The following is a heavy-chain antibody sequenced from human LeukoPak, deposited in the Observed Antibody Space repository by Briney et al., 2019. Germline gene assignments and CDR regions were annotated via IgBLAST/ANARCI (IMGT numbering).Heavy chain of an antibody. D-gene: IGHD2-2*01. CDR2: INQGGSEQ. Sequence: GGSLRLSCAASGFTFSSHWMSWVRQAPGKGLEWVANINQGGSEQYYVDSVKGRFTISRDNAKNSLYPQMNSLRAEDTAVYYCARVGYCSTTSCYWRAFDYWGQGTLVTVSS. CDR1: GFTFSSHW. J-gene: IGHJ4*02. CDR3: ARVGYCSTTSCYWRAFDY. V-gene: IGHV3-7*01.